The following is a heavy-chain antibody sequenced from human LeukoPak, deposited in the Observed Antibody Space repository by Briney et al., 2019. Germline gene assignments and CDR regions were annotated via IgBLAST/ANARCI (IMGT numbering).Heavy chain of an antibody. CDR2: FDPEDGET. V-gene: IGHV1-24*01. D-gene: IGHD3-22*01. CDR1: GYTFTGYY. J-gene: IGHJ4*02. CDR3: ATRGYYDSSGYYYDY. Sequence: ASVKVSCKASGYTFTGYYMHWVRQAPGKGLEWMGGFDPEDGETIYAQKFQGRVTMTEDTSTDTAYMELSSLRSEDTAVYYCATRGYYDSSGYYYDYWGQGTLVTVSS.